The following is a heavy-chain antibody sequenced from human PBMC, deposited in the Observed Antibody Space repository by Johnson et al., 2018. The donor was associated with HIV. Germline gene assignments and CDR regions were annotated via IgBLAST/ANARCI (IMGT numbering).Heavy chain of an antibody. CDR2: ISYDGSNK. Sequence: QVQLVESGGGVVQPGRSLRLSCAASGFTFSYYAMHWVRQAPGKGLEWVAVISYDGSNKYYADSVNGRFTISRDNSKNTLYLHMDSLRFEDTAVYYCARGFRSAFVDSFDIWGQGRMVTVSS. J-gene: IGHJ3*02. D-gene: IGHD3-3*01. CDR1: GFTFSYYA. V-gene: IGHV3-30*04. CDR3: ARGFRSAFVDSFDI.